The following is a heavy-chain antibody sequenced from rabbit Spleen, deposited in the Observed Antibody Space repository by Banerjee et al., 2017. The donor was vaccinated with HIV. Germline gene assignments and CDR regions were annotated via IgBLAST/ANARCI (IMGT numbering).Heavy chain of an antibody. V-gene: IGHV1S45*01. CDR1: GFSFSGSYW. CDR3: ARDLTSVIGWNFNL. Sequence: EESGGGLVQPEGSLTVTCTASGFSFSGSYWICWVRQAPGKGLEWIACIDAGSDGTYYASWAKGRFTISRTSSTTVTLQMTSLTAADTATYFCARDLTSVIGWNFNLWGPGTLVTV. D-gene: IGHD1-1*01. CDR2: IDAGSDGT. J-gene: IGHJ4*01.